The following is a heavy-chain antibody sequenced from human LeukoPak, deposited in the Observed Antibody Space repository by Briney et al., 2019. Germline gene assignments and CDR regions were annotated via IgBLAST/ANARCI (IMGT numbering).Heavy chain of an antibody. J-gene: IGHJ6*04. CDR2: IIPIFGTA. V-gene: IGHV1-69*06. CDR3: ARSSTSCYVYYYYGMDV. Sequence: ASVKVSCKASGGTFSSYAISWVRQAPGQGLEWMGGIIPIFGTANYAQKFQGRVTITADKSTSTAYMGLSSLRSEDTAVYYCARSSTSCYVYYYYGMDVWGKGTTVTVSS. D-gene: IGHD2-2*01. CDR1: GGTFSSYA.